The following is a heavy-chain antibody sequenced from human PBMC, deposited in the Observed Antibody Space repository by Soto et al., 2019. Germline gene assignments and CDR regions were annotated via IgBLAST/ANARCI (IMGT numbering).Heavy chain of an antibody. CDR3: AKTLLSTSWYGLHDY. CDR2: IRGSDSTT. J-gene: IGHJ4*01. V-gene: IGHV3-23*01. D-gene: IGHD6-13*01. CDR1: GFTFSSYA. Sequence: GGSLRLSCVGSGFTFSSYAMSWVRQAPGKGLEWVSAIRGSDSTTYYADSVTGRFTISRDNSRNTLHLQMDSLRVEDTAVYYCAKTLLSTSWYGLHDYGSHGTLVTASS.